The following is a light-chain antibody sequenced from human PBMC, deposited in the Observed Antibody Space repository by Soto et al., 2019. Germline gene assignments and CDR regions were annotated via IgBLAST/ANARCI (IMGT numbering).Light chain of an antibody. J-gene: IGLJ3*02. V-gene: IGLV2-11*01. CDR3: CSYAGSYTLV. CDR2: DVT. Sequence: QSALTQPRSVSGSPGQSVTISCAGTSSDVGAYNWVSWYQQHPGKVPKLIIYDVTNRPSGVPDRFSGSKSGNTASLTISGLQADDEADYYCCSYAGSYTLVFGGGTKLTVL. CDR1: SSDVGAYNW.